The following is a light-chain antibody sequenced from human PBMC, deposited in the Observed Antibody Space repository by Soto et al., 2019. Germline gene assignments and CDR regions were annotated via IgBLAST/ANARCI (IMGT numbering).Light chain of an antibody. CDR3: RSYTSSSTWV. CDR2: DVS. Sequence: QSALTQPASVSGSPGQSITISCTGTSSDVGGYNYVSWYQHHPGKAPTLMIYDVSNRPSGVSNRFSGSKSGNTASLTISGRQAEDEADYYCRSYTSSSTWVFGGGTKLAVL. J-gene: IGLJ3*02. CDR1: SSDVGGYNY. V-gene: IGLV2-14*03.